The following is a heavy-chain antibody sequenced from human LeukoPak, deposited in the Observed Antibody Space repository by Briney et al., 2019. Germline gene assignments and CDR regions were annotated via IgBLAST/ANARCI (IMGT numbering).Heavy chain of an antibody. CDR2: ISYDGNNK. CDR1: GFTFSNYG. CDR3: AKGVDYCSGGSCPADY. D-gene: IGHD2-15*01. J-gene: IGHJ4*02. V-gene: IGHV3-30*18. Sequence: GGSLRLSCAASGFTFSNYGIHWVRQAPGKGLEWVAVISYDGNNKYYADSVKGRFTISRDNSKNTLFLQMNSLRAEDTAVYYCAKGVDYCSGGSCPADYWGPGTLVTVPS.